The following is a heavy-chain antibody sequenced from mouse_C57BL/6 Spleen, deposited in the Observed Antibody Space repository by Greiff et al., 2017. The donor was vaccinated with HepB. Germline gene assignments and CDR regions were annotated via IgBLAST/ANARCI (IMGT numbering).Heavy chain of an antibody. V-gene: IGHV1-18*01. CDR3: AREIGDGSSFDY. CDR1: GYTFTDYN. D-gene: IGHD1-1*01. CDR2: INPNNGGT. Sequence: EVKLQQSGPELVKPGASVKIPCKASGYTFTDYNMDWVKQSHGKSLEWIGDINPNNGGTIYNQKFKGKATLTVDKSSSTAYMELRSLTSEDTAVYYCAREIGDGSSFDYWGQGTTLTVSS. J-gene: IGHJ2*01.